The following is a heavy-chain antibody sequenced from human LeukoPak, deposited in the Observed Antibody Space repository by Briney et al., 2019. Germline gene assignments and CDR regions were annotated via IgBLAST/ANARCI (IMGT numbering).Heavy chain of an antibody. CDR2: ISGSGGST. CDR1: GFTFSSYA. D-gene: IGHD4-23*01. CDR3: AKLGRTVVTRGYFDY. J-gene: IGHJ4*02. V-gene: IGHV3-23*01. Sequence: PGASLRLSCAASGFTFSSYAMSWVRQAAGKGLEWVSAISGSGGSTYYADSVKGRFTISRDNSKNTLYLQMNGLRAEDTAVYYCAKLGRTVVTRGYFDYWGQGTLVTVSS.